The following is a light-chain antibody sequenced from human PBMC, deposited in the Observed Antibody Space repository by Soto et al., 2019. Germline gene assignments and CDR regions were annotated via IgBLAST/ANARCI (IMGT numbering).Light chain of an antibody. CDR2: EGS. J-gene: IGLJ3*02. Sequence: QSALTQPASVSGSPGQSITISCSGTSSDVGSYNLVSWYQQHPDKAPKLMIYEGSKRPSGVSNRFSGSKSGTSATLGITGLQTGDEADYYCGTWDSSLSAWVFGGGTKLTVL. CDR3: GTWDSSLSAWV. V-gene: IGLV2-14*02. CDR1: SSDVGSYNL.